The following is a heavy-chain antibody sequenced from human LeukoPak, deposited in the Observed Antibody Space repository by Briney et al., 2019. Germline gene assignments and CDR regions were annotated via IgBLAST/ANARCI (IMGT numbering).Heavy chain of an antibody. V-gene: IGHV3-23*01. CDR3: AKPARYYDSSGYGY. D-gene: IGHD3-22*01. CDR1: GFAFSSYA. Sequence: GGSLRLSCAASGFAFSSYAMSWVRQAPGKGLEWVSAISGSGGSTYYADSVKGRFTISRDNSKNTLYLQMNSLRAEDTAVYYCAKPARYYDSSGYGYWGQGTLVTVSS. J-gene: IGHJ4*02. CDR2: ISGSGGST.